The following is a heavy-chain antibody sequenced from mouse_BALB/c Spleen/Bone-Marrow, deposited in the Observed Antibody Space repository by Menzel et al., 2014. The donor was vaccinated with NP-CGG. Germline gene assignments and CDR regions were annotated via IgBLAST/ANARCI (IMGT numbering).Heavy chain of an antibody. V-gene: IGHV5-17*02. Sequence: VMLVESGGGLVQPGGSRKLSCAASGFTFSNFGMHWFRQSPEKGLEWVAFVSTGSTIIYYADTVKGRFTISRDNPENTLFLQMTIRRSEDEAIDYCARSQFYGSDLDYWGQGTSLTVSS. CDR3: ARSQFYGSDLDY. CDR1: GFTFSNFG. D-gene: IGHD2-1*01. CDR2: VSTGSTII. J-gene: IGHJ2*02.